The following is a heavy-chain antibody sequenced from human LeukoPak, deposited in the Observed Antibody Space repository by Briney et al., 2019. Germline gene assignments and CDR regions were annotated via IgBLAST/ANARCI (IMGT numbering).Heavy chain of an antibody. D-gene: IGHD3-22*01. J-gene: IGHJ3*02. V-gene: IGHV5-51*01. CDR2: IYPGDSDT. CDR1: GYSFTSYW. Sequence: GESLKISCKGSGYSFTSYWIGWVRQLPGKGLEWMGIIYPGDSDTRYSPSFQGQVTISADKSISTAYLQWSSLKASDTAMYYCARLTSGYYDSSGYPHDAFDIWGQGTMVTVSS. CDR3: ARLTSGYYDSSGYPHDAFDI.